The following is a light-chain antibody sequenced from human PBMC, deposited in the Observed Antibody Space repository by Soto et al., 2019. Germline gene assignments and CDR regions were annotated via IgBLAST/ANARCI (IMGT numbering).Light chain of an antibody. CDR2: DVS. CDR3: SAYTITNTVV. CDR1: SSDVGSFDS. Sequence: QSALTQPASVSGSPGQPITISCTGTSSDVGSFDSVAWYQHNPGKAPKLMIYDVSNRPSGVSSRFSGSKSGNTASLSISGLQTEDEANYYCSAYTITNTVVFGGGTKLTVL. J-gene: IGLJ2*01. V-gene: IGLV2-14*01.